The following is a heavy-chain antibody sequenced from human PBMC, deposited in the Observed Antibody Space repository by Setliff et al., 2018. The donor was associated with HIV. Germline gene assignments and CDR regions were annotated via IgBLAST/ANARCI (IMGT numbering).Heavy chain of an antibody. Sequence: NPSETLSLTCAVYGGSFSGYYWSWIRQPPGKGLEWIGYIYYNGNAYYYNPSLKSRVSMSVDKSKNQFSLKLNSVTAADTAVYYCARETSVTPVGLDHWGQGTLVTVSS. CDR1: GGSFSGYY. D-gene: IGHD1-1*01. CDR3: ARETSVTPVGLDH. CDR2: IYYNGNAY. V-gene: IGHV4-34*01. J-gene: IGHJ1*01.